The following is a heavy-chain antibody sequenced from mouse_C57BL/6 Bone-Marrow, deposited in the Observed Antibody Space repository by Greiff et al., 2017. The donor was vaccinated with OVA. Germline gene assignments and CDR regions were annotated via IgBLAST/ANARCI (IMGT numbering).Heavy chain of an antibody. CDR2: ISYDGSN. Sequence: DVKLQESGPGLVKPSQSLSLTCSVTGYSITSGYYWNWIRQFPGNKLEWMGYISYDGSNNYNPSLKNRISITRDTSKNQFFLKLNSVTTEDTATYYCARDRWFLDYWGQGTSVTVSS. CDR3: ARDRWFLDY. V-gene: IGHV3-6*01. D-gene: IGHD2-3*01. CDR1: GYSITSGYY. J-gene: IGHJ4*01.